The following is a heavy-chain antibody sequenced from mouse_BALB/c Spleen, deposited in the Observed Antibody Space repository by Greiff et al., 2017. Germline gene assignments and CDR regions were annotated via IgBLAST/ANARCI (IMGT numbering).Heavy chain of an antibody. CDR3: SRARERYDAMDD. CDR2: ILPGSGST. J-gene: IGHJ4*01. V-gene: IGHV1-9*01. CDR1: GYTFSSYW. Sequence: VQLQQSGAELMKPGASVKISCKATGYTFSSYWIEWVKQRPGHGLEWIGEILPGSGSTNYNEKFKGKATFTADTSSNTAYMQLSSLTSEDSAVYDCSRARERYDAMDDWGQGTSVTVSS.